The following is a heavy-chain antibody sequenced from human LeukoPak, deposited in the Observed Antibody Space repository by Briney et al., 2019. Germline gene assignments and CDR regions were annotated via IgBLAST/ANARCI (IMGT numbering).Heavy chain of an antibody. CDR3: ARFRVPELSSWLVRTLDYYGMDV. Sequence: NAGGSLRLSCAASGFTFSSYAMSWVRQAPGKGLEWVSSISSSSSYIYYADSVKGRFTISRDNAKNSLYLQMNSLRAEDTAVYYCARFRVPELSSWLVRTLDYYGMDVWGQGTTVTVSS. J-gene: IGHJ6*02. V-gene: IGHV3-21*01. CDR1: GFTFSSYA. D-gene: IGHD6-19*01. CDR2: ISSSSSYI.